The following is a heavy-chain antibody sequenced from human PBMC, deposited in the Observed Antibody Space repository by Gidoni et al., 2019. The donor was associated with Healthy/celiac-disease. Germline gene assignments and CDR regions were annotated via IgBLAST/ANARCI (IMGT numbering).Heavy chain of an antibody. CDR3: ARVGPARGYFDY. J-gene: IGHJ4*02. D-gene: IGHD2-2*01. CDR2: IYYSGST. CDR1: GGAISSYY. V-gene: IGHV4-59*01. Sequence: QVQLQESGPGLVKPSETLSLTCTVSGGAISSYYWSWIRQPPGKGLEWIGYIYYSGSTNYNPSLKSRVTRSVDTSKNQFSLKLSSVTAADTAVYYCARVGPARGYFDYWGQGTLVTVSS.